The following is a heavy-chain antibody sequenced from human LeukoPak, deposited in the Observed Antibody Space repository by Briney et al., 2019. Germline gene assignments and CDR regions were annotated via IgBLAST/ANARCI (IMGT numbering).Heavy chain of an antibody. V-gene: IGHV3-23*01. CDR2: IRGNADTT. CDR1: GFIFNNYG. CDR3: ARGRDAYYFDY. Sequence: PGGALRLSCAASGFIFNNYGMSWVRQAPGKGLEWVSAIRGNADTTYYADSVKGRFTIFRDNYNNMLYLQMNSLRAEDTAVYYCARGRDAYYFDYWGQGTLVTVSS. J-gene: IGHJ4*02.